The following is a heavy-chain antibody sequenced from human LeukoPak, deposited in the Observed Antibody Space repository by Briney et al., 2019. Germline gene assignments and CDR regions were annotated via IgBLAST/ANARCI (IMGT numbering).Heavy chain of an antibody. CDR1: GFTFSNAW. J-gene: IGHJ3*02. D-gene: IGHD1-26*01. CDR2: IKSKTDGGST. V-gene: IGHV3-15*01. CDR3: TTAMGATLDAFDI. Sequence: GGSLRLSCAASGFTFSNAWMIWVRQAPGKGLEWVGRIKSKTDGGSTDYAAPVKGRFTISRDDSKNTLYLQMNSLKTEDTAVYYCTTAMGATLDAFDIWGQGTMVTVSS.